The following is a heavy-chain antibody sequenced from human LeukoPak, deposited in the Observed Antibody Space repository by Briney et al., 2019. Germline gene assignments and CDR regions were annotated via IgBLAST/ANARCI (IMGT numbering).Heavy chain of an antibody. J-gene: IGHJ4*02. Sequence: GGPLRLSCAASGFTVSSNYMSWVRQAPGKGLEWVSVIYSGGSTYYADSVKGRFTISRDNSRNTLYLQMNSLRAEDTAVYYCARVDYGDYGFDYWGQGTLVTVSS. V-gene: IGHV3-66*01. CDR3: ARVDYGDYGFDY. D-gene: IGHD4-17*01. CDR2: IYSGGST. CDR1: GFTVSSNY.